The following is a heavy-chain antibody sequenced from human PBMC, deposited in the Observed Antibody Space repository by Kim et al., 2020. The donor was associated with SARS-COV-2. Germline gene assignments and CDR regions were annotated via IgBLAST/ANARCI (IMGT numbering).Heavy chain of an antibody. CDR2: T. CDR3: ARHGGNYDMDV. D-gene: IGHD3-3*01. V-gene: IGHV4-39*01. Sequence: TSSNPSLKRRVTISVDTSKTQFSLKLSSVTAADTAVYYCARHGGNYDMDVWGKGTTVTVSS. J-gene: IGHJ6*03.